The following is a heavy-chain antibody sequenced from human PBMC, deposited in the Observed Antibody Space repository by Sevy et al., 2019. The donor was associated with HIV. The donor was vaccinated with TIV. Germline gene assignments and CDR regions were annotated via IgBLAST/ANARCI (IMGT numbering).Heavy chain of an antibody. CDR1: GFTFISYS. CDR2: ISSSSSYI. D-gene: IGHD2-15*01. CDR3: ARDVIYCSGGSCYSHYYYRMDV. J-gene: IGHJ6*02. Sequence: GGSLRLSCAASGFTFISYSMNWVRQAPGKGLEWVSSISSSSSYIYYADSVKGRFTISRDNAKNSLYLQMNSLRAEDTAVYYCARDVIYCSGGSCYSHYYYRMDVWGQGTTVTVSS. V-gene: IGHV3-21*01.